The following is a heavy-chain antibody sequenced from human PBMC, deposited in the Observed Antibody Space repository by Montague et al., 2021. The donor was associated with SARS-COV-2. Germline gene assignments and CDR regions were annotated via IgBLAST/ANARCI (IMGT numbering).Heavy chain of an antibody. CDR3: ARGIPIAAALVNWFDP. CDR1: GGSISSYY. CDR2: IYYSGST. V-gene: IGHV4-59*01. J-gene: IGHJ5*02. D-gene: IGHD6-13*01. Sequence: SETLSLTCTVSGGSISSYYWSWIRQPPGKGLEWIGYIYYSGSTNYNPSLKSRVTISVATSKNQFSLKLSSVTAADTAVYYCARGIPIAAALVNWFDPWGQGTLVTVSS.